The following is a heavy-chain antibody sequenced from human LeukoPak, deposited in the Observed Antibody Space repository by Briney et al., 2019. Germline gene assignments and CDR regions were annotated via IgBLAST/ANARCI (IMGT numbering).Heavy chain of an antibody. V-gene: IGHV3-7*01. D-gene: IGHD6-13*01. Sequence: GGSLRLSCAASGFTFSSYWMSWVRQAPGKGLEGVANIKQDGSEKYYVDSVKGRFTISRDNAKNSLYLQMNSLRAEDTAVYYCASLAAAGTYFDYWGQGTLVTVSS. CDR1: GFTFSSYW. CDR2: IKQDGSEK. J-gene: IGHJ4*02. CDR3: ASLAAAGTYFDY.